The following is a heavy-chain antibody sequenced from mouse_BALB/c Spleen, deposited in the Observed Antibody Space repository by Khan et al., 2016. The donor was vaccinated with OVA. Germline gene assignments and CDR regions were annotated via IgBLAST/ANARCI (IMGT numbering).Heavy chain of an antibody. Sequence: QVQLQQSGTELVKPGASVKMSCKAFGYNFTTYLIEWMKQNHGKSLEWIGKFHPYNDNTKYNEKFKGKAKLTVEKSSCTVYLELSRLTSDDTAVYYSTRRNRYDPAWFASWGQGTLVTVSA. CDR2: FHPYNDNT. V-gene: IGHV1-47*01. CDR1: GYNFTTYL. J-gene: IGHJ3*01. D-gene: IGHD2-14*01. CDR3: TRRNRYDPAWFAS.